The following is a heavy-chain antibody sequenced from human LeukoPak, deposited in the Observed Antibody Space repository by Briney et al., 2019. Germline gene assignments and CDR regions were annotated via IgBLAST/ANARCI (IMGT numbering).Heavy chain of an antibody. CDR2: IYYTGST. CDR1: GGSISSDDYY. D-gene: IGHD1-26*01. CDR3: ARPLGFPDRILSWFDP. J-gene: IGHJ5*02. V-gene: IGHV4-30-4*08. Sequence: PSETLSLTCTVSGGSISSDDYYWSWIRQPPGKGLEWIGFIYYTGSTYYNPSLKSPVTISMHTSKNQFSLRLSSVTAADTAVYYCARPLGFPDRILSWFDPWGQGTLVTVSS.